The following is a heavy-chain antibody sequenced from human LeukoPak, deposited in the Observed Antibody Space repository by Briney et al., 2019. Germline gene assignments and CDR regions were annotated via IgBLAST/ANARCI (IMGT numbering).Heavy chain of an antibody. CDR1: GFTFTNAW. CDR2: IKSETDGETT. CDR3: TTHDS. V-gene: IGHV3-15*01. J-gene: IGHJ4*02. Sequence: GGSLRLSCAASGFTFTNAWMSWVRQAPGKGLEWVGRIKSETDGETTHYAAPVKDRFAISRDDSKNTLYLQMNSLRTDDTAVYYCTTHDSWGQGTLVTVSS.